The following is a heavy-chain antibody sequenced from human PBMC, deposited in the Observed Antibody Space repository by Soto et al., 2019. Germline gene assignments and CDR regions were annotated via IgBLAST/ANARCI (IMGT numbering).Heavy chain of an antibody. Sequence: QVQLVESGGGVVQPGRSLRLSCAASGFTFSSYGMHWVRQAPGKGLEWVEVISYDGSNKYYSDSVKGRFTISRDNSKNTLYLQMNSLRAEDTAVYYCAKDKVPVVVTAPLDYWGQGTLVTVSS. CDR3: AKDKVPVVVTAPLDY. D-gene: IGHD2-21*02. CDR1: GFTFSSYG. V-gene: IGHV3-30*18. CDR2: ISYDGSNK. J-gene: IGHJ4*02.